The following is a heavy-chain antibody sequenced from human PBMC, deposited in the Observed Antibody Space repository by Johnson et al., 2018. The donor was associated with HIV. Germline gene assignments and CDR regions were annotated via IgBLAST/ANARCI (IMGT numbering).Heavy chain of an antibody. Sequence: VQLVESGGGVVRPGGSLRLSCAVYGLSFSKAWMSWVRQAPGKGLEWVGRIKTKTAGGTTASAASVKGRFTIYRDDSKNTLYLQMNSLKTEDTAVYDCSVYFGTAFDFWGQGTMVTVSS. CDR1: GLSFSKAW. CDR3: SVYFGTAFDF. D-gene: IGHD6-25*01. V-gene: IGHV3-15*01. CDR2: IKTKTAGGTT. J-gene: IGHJ3*01.